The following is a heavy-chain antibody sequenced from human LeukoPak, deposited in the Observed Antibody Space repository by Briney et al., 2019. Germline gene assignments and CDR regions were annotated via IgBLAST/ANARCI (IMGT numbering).Heavy chain of an antibody. Sequence: PGGSLRLSCAASGFTFRSYEMNWVRQAPGKGLEWVSYISSSGSTIYYADSVKGRFTISRDNAKNSLYLQMNSLRAEDTAVYYCARDRTLGGCSGGSCYVYYYGMDVWGQGTTVTVSS. CDR2: ISSSGSTI. CDR1: GFTFRSYE. D-gene: IGHD2-15*01. CDR3: ARDRTLGGCSGGSCYVYYYGMDV. J-gene: IGHJ6*02. V-gene: IGHV3-48*03.